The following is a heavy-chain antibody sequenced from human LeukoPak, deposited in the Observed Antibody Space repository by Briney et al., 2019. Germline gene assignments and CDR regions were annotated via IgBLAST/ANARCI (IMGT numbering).Heavy chain of an antibody. CDR2: IYPGDSDT. D-gene: IGHD3-16*01. J-gene: IGHJ1*01. CDR1: GYSFTYW. Sequence: GESLKISCKGSGYSFTYWIGWVRQMPGKGLEWMGIIYPGDSDTKYSPSFQGQVTISADKSISTAYLQWSSLKASDTAMYYCARPSEYVWDFQHWGQGTLVTVSS. V-gene: IGHV5-51*01. CDR3: ARPSEYVWDFQH.